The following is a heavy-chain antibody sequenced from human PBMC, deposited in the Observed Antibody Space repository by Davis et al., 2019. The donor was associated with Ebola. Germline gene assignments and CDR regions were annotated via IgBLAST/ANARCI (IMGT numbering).Heavy chain of an antibody. CDR2: IYYSGST. Sequence: PSETLSLTCTVSGGSISRGGSYWTWIRQHPGKGLEWIGYIYYSGSTYYKPSLKSRVTISLDTSKNQFSLKLNSVTAADTGVYYCARGANIVIVPTANNWFDPWGQGTLVTVSS. CDR1: GGSISRGGSY. D-gene: IGHD2/OR15-2a*01. CDR3: ARGANIVIVPTANNWFDP. J-gene: IGHJ5*02. V-gene: IGHV4-31*03.